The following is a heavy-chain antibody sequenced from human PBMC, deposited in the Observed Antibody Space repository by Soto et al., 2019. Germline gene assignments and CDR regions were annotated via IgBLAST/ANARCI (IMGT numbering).Heavy chain of an antibody. D-gene: IGHD6-6*01. CDR3: ARGLSSSASLDY. CDR1: GGSITSANW. Sequence: PSETLSLTCAVSGGSITSANWWTWVRQPPGGGLEWIGEISHSGITNYKASLKSRVTMSVDKTKNDVSLKLTSVTAADTAVYYCARGLSSSASLDYWGQGTLVTVSS. CDR2: ISHSGIT. J-gene: IGHJ4*02. V-gene: IGHV4-4*02.